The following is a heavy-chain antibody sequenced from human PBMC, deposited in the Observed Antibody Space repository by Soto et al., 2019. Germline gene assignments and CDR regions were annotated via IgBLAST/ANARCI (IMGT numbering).Heavy chain of an antibody. CDR3: ASHSGSSPEGRYHYGMDV. V-gene: IGHV1-69*12. CDR1: GGTFSSYA. J-gene: IGHJ6*02. Sequence: QVQLVQSGAEVKKPGSSVKVSCKASGGTFSSYAISWVRQAPGQGLEWMGGIIPLFGTADYAQKFQGRVAIIADESTSTAYMELSSLRSEDTAVYYCASHSGSSPEGRYHYGMDVWDQGTTVTVSS. CDR2: IIPLFGTA. D-gene: IGHD1-26*01.